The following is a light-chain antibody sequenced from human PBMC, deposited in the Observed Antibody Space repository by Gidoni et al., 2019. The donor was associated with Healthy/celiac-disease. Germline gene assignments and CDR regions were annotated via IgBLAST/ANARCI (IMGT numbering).Light chain of an antibody. V-gene: IGKV4-1*01. Sequence: VLPHSPHSLVVSLGETAPINCKPSQSVLYSSNNKNYLAWYQQKPGQPPKLLIYWASTRESGVPDRFSGSGSGTDFTLTISSLQAEDMATYYCQQYDSTPHTFGGGTKVEIK. J-gene: IGKJ4*01. CDR1: QSVLYSSNNKNY. CDR3: QQYDSTPHT. CDR2: WAS.